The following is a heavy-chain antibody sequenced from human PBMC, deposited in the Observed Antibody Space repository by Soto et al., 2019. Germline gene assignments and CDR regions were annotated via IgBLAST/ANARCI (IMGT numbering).Heavy chain of an antibody. CDR3: ATMVTTFGKGGWFDP. Sequence: ASVKVSCKASGYTFTSYGISWVRQAPGQGLEWMGWISAYNGNTNYAQKLQGRVTMTTDTSTSTAYMELRSLRSDDTAVYYCATMVTTFGKGGWFDPWGQGTLVTVSS. J-gene: IGHJ5*02. V-gene: IGHV1-18*01. CDR2: ISAYNGNT. D-gene: IGHD4-17*01. CDR1: GYTFTSYG.